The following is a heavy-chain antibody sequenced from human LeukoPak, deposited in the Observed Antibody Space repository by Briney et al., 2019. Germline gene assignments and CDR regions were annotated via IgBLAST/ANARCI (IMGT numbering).Heavy chain of an antibody. J-gene: IGHJ4*02. Sequence: GGSLRLSCAASGFTFSSYWMHWVRQAPGKGLVWVSRINSDGSSTSYADSVKGRFTISRDNAKNTLYLQMNSLRAEDTAVYYCASCLLSSSSSCPEDYWGQGTLVTVSS. CDR3: ASCLLSSSSSCPEDY. CDR2: INSDGSST. D-gene: IGHD6-13*01. V-gene: IGHV3-74*01. CDR1: GFTFSSYW.